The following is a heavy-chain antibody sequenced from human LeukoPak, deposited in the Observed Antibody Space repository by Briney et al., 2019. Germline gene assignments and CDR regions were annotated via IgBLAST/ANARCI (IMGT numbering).Heavy chain of an antibody. CDR3: AIWLLDYAGRDPNYCSSTSCSPFDY. J-gene: IGHJ4*02. D-gene: IGHD2-2*01. Sequence: PGGSLRLSCAASGFTFSSSAMSWVRQAPGKGLESVSRISGGGATTYYADSVKGRFTISRDNSKNTRYLQMNSLRADNTAVYYCAIWLLDYAGRDPNYCSSTSCSPFDYWGQGTLVTVSS. CDR1: GFTFSSSA. CDR2: ISGGGATT. V-gene: IGHV3-23*01.